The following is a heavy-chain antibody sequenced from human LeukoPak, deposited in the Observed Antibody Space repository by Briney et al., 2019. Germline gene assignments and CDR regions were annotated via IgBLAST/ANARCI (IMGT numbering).Heavy chain of an antibody. Sequence: GGSLRLSCAASGFTFSNAWISWVRQAPWKGLEWVGRIKSKTDGGTTDYAAPVKGRFTISRDDSKNTLYLQMNSLKTEDTAVYYCTTTYCSGGSCYDYWGQGTLVTVSS. J-gene: IGHJ4*02. CDR2: IKSKTDGGTT. CDR3: TTTYCSGGSCYDY. D-gene: IGHD2-15*01. V-gene: IGHV3-15*01. CDR1: GFTFSNAW.